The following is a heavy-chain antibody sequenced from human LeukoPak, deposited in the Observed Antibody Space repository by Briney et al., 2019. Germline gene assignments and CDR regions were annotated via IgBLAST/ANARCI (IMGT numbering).Heavy chain of an antibody. CDR2: ISHIGRT. J-gene: IGHJ3*02. V-gene: IGHV4-59*11. D-gene: IGHD4-17*01. Sequence: SETLSLTCAVSGDSLSSHYWTWIRQSPGTGLEWIGYISHIGRTNYNPSLKSRVTISIDTSKNQFSPKLRSVTAADTAVYYCARDLVTVTKGFDIWGQGTMVSVSS. CDR3: ARDLVTVTKGFDI. CDR1: GDSLSSHY.